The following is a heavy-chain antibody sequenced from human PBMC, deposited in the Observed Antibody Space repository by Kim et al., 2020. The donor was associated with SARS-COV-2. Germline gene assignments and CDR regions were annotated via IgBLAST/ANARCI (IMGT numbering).Heavy chain of an antibody. J-gene: IGHJ4*02. Sequence: QGRVTITRDTSASTAYMELSSLRSEDTAVYYCARAQGRDCSSTSCYVFDYWGQGTLVTVSS. V-gene: IGHV1-3*01. CDR3: ARAQGRDCSSTSCYVFDY. D-gene: IGHD2-2*01.